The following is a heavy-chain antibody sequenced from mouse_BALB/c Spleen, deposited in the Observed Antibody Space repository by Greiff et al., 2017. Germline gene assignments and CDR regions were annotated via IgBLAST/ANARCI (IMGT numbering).Heavy chain of an antibody. D-gene: IGHD1-1*01. V-gene: IGHV1S137*01. Sequence: QVQLQQSGAELVRPGVSVKISCKGSGYTFTDYAMHWVKQSHAKSLEWIGVISTYYGDASYNQKFKGKATMTVDKSSSTAYMELARLTSEDSAIYYCARKEDGSIYAMDYWGQGTSVTVSS. CDR1: GYTFTDYA. CDR3: ARKEDGSIYAMDY. J-gene: IGHJ4*01. CDR2: ISTYYGDA.